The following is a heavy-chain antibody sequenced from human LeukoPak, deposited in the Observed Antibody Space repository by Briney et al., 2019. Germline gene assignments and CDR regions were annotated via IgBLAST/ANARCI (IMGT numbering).Heavy chain of an antibody. V-gene: IGHV4-38-2*01. J-gene: IGHJ4*02. Sequence: GSLRLSCAASGFTFSSYSMNWIRQPPGKGLEWIGSIYHSGSTYYNPSLKSRVTISVDTSKNQFSLKLSSVTAADTAVYYCASSRTGTTRYWGQGTLVTVSS. D-gene: IGHD1-1*01. CDR3: ASSRTGTTRY. CDR1: GFTFSSYS. CDR2: IYHSGST.